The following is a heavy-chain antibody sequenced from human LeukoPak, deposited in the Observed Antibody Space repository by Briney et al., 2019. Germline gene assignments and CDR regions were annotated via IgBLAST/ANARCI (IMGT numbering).Heavy chain of an antibody. CDR1: GGSIGSYY. V-gene: IGHV4-59*01. Sequence: PSETLSLTCTVSGGSIGSYYWSWIRQPPGKGLEWIGYIYYSGSTNYNPSLKSRVTISVDTSKNQFSLKLSSVTAADTAVYYCARGRDAFGIWGQGTMVTVSS. CDR3: ARGRDAFGI. J-gene: IGHJ3*02. CDR2: IYYSGST.